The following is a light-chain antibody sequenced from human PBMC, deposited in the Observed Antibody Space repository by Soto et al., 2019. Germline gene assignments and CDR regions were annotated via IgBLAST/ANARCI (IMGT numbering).Light chain of an antibody. CDR3: QQYYSTPRT. J-gene: IGKJ5*01. CDR1: QSVLYSSNNKNY. Sequence: DIVMTQSPDSLAVYLGERATINCKSSQSVLYSSNNKNYLAWYQQKPGQPPKLLIYWASTRESGVPDRFSGSGSGTDFTLTISSLQAEDVAVYYCQQYYSTPRTFGQGTRLEIK. CDR2: WAS. V-gene: IGKV4-1*01.